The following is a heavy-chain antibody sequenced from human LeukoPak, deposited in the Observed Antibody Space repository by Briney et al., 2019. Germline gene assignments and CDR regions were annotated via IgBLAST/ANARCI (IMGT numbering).Heavy chain of an antibody. V-gene: IGHV1-2*02. CDR2: INPNIGGT. J-gene: IGHJ4*02. CDR3: ARLYFDWLLDY. D-gene: IGHD3-9*01. Sequence: ASVTVSCKTSGYTFTDYYIHWVRQAPGQGLEWMGWINPNIGGTYYAQKFRGRVAMTRDTSISTAYMELSSLRSDDTAVYYCARLYFDWLLDYWGQGALVSVS. CDR1: GYTFTDYY.